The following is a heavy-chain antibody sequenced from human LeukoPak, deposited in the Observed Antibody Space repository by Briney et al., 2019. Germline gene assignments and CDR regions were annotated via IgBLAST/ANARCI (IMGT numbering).Heavy chain of an antibody. J-gene: IGHJ4*02. V-gene: IGHV2-5*01. D-gene: IGHD6-19*01. CDR1: GFSLSDTAVG. CDR2: VYWNDDN. Sequence: TLVKPTQTLTLTCTFSGFSLSDTAVGVHWIRRPPRKALEWLALVYWNDDNKYSPSLRSRLTVTKDSSKNQVVLTMTNMDPVDTATYYCTHSSGWTTDFWGQGILVTVSS. CDR3: THSSGWTTDF.